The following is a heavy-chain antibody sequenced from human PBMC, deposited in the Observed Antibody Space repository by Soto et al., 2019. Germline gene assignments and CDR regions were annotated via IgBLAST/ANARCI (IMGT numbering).Heavy chain of an antibody. CDR2: IYSFGST. CDR1: GGSISPYY. D-gene: IGHD2-2*01. V-gene: IGHV4-59*08. J-gene: IGHJ5*02. CDR3: ARHRSTVNILDL. Sequence: QVQLQESGPGLLKPSETLSLTCSVSGGSISPYYWGWIRQPPGKGLEWIGFIYSFGSTNYNASLQSRVSMSVDTSKNQVSLKLTSVTAADTAVYYCARHRSTVNILDLWGQGTMVTVSS.